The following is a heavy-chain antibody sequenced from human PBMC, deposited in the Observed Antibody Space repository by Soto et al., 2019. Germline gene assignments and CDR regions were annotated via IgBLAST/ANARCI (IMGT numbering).Heavy chain of an antibody. D-gene: IGHD3-22*01. CDR3: ARGGINDSSGYYNWFDP. CDR2: IIPIFGTA. J-gene: IGHJ5*02. V-gene: IGHV1-69*13. Sequence: ASVKVSCKASGGTFSSYAISWVRQAPGQGLEWMGGIIPIFGTANYAQKFQGRVTITADESTSTAYMELSSLRSEDTAVYYCARGGINDSSGYYNWFDPWGQGTLVTVSS. CDR1: GGTFSSYA.